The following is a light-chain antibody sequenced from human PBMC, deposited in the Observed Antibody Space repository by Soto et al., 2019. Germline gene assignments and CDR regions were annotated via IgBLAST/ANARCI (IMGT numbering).Light chain of an antibody. CDR1: QAIASS. J-gene: IGKJ2*01. CDR2: KAS. CDR3: QQYSDYSYT. V-gene: IGKV1-5*03. Sequence: DIQMTQSPSTLSASVGDRVTVTCRASQAIASSLAWYQQKPGKAPDLLIYKASSLESGVPSRFSSSGSGTEFTLTISSLQPDDFATYYCQQYSDYSYTFGQGTKLEIK.